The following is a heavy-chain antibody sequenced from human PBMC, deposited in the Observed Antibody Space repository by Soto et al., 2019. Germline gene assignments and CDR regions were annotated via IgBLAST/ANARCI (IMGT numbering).Heavy chain of an antibody. CDR1: GGSVSSGGYY. V-gene: IGHV4-31*03. D-gene: IGHD3-3*01. J-gene: IGHJ4*02. CDR3: ARGSLRFLEWPRF. Sequence: SEALSLPCTVSGGSVSSGGYYWSWIRQHPGKGLEWIGYIYYSGSTYYNPSLKSRVTISVDTSKNQFSLKLSSVAAADTAVYYCARGSLRFLEWPRFWGQGTLVTVSS. CDR2: IYYSGST.